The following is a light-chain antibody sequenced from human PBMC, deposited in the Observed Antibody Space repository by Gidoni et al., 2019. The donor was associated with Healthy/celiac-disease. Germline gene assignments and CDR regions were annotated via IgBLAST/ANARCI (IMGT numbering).Light chain of an antibody. CDR3: QQYGSSPAYT. V-gene: IGKV3-20*01. CDR2: GAA. CDR1: QSVSSSY. Sequence: EIVLTQSPGTLSLSPGERATLSCRASQSVSSSYLAWYQQKPGQAPRLLIYGAASRATGIPDRCSGSGSGTDFTLTISRLEPEDFAVYYCQQYGSSPAYTFGQGTKLEIK. J-gene: IGKJ2*01.